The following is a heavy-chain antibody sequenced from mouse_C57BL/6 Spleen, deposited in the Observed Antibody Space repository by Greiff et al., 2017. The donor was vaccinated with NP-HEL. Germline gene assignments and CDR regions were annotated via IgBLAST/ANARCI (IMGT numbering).Heavy chain of an antibody. J-gene: IGHJ2*01. D-gene: IGHD1-1*01. V-gene: IGHV1-59*01. Sequence: QVQLKQPGAELVRPGTSVKLSCKASGYTFTSYWMHWVKQRPGQGLEWIGVIDPSDSYTNYNQKFKGKATLTVDTSSSTAYMQLSSLTSEDSAVYYCARGEITTVVATVDYWGQGTTLTVSS. CDR3: ARGEITTVVATVDY. CDR2: IDPSDSYT. CDR1: GYTFTSYW.